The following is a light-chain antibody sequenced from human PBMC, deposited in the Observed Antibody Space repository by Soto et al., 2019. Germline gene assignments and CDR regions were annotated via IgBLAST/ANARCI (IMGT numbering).Light chain of an antibody. CDR2: GNS. CDR3: QSYDSSLSGPVV. Sequence: QSVLTQPPSVSGAPGQRVTISCTGGSSNIGAGYDVHWYQQLPGTAPKLLIYGNSNRPSGVPDRFSGSKSGTSASLAITGLQAEDEADYYCQSYDSSLSGPVVFGGGTQLTVL. CDR1: SSNIGAGYD. J-gene: IGLJ2*01. V-gene: IGLV1-40*01.